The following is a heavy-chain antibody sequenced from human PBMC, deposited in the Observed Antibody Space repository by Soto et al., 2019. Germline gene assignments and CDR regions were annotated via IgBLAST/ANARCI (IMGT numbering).Heavy chain of an antibody. CDR3: AGVLAGTWGGIGY. CDR1: GDSISNGHW. Sequence: QVQLQQSGPGLVKPSETLSLTCGVSGDSISNGHWWSWVRQPPGKGLEWVGEIFHTGTTNYNPSLKSRVTILVDKSKNQCSVGLSAVTAADMAGEYCAGVLAGTWGGIGYWGQGTLVTVSS. D-gene: IGHD3-16*01. CDR2: IFHTGTT. V-gene: IGHV4-4*02. J-gene: IGHJ4*02.